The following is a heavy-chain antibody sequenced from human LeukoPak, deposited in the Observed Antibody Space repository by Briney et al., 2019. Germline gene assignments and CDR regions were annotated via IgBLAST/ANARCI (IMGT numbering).Heavy chain of an antibody. D-gene: IGHD3-3*01. CDR3: ARGTPITIFGVDIIPLGYYFDY. CDR2: INHSGST. J-gene: IGHJ4*02. V-gene: IGHV4-34*01. Sequence: SEALSLTCAVYGGSFSGYYWSWIRQPPGKGLEWIGEINHSGSTNYNPSLKSRVTISVDTSKNQFSLKLSSVTAADTAVYYCARGTPITIFGVDIIPLGYYFDYWGQGTLVTVSS. CDR1: GGSFSGYY.